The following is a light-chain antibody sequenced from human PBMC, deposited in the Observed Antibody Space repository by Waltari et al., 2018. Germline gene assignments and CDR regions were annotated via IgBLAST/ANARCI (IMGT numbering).Light chain of an antibody. CDR3: QKYDFLPAT. CDR1: QGVGKY. CDR2: PAY. Sequence: EIVLTQSPGTLSLSPGERATLSCRARQGVGKYLAWDQQRTGQAPRLLLYPAYIRATGIPDRFSGSGSGTDFSLTISGLEPEDFAVYYCQKYDFLPATFGQGTTVEIK. J-gene: IGKJ1*01. V-gene: IGKV3-20*01.